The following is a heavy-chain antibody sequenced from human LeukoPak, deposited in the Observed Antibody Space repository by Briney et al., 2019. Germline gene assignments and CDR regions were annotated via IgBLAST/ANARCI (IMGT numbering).Heavy chain of an antibody. D-gene: IGHD3-16*01. J-gene: IGHJ4*02. V-gene: IGHV1-46*01. CDR3: ARAFGNTYYFDY. CDR2: IDCDGGNT. CDR1: GYTFTRYY. Sequence: ASVKVSCKAFGYTFTRYYIHWVRQAPGQGLEWMGAIDCDGGNTKYAQRFQGRVTMTRDTSTSTVYMELSSLRSEDTAVFYCARAFGNTYYFDYWGQGTLVTVSS.